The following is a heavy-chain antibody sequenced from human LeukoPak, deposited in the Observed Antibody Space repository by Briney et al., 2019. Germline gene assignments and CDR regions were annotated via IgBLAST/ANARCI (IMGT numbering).Heavy chain of an antibody. Sequence: KPGGSLRLSCAASGLTFSSYSMNWVRQAPGKGLEWVSSISSSSSYIYYADSVKGRFTISRDNAKNSLYLRMNSLRAEDTAVYYCARDLRYYDSSGHDYWGQGTLVTVSS. CDR2: ISSSSSYI. V-gene: IGHV3-21*01. D-gene: IGHD3-22*01. CDR1: GLTFSSYS. CDR3: ARDLRYYDSSGHDY. J-gene: IGHJ4*02.